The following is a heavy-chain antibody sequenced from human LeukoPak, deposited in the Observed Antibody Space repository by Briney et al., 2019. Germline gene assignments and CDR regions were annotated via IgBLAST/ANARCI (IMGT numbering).Heavy chain of an antibody. CDR2: IYYSGST. Sequence: SETLSLTCTVSGGSISSGDYYWSWIRQPPGKGLEWIGYIYYSGSTYYNPSLKSRVTISVDTSKNQFSLKLSSVTAADTAVYYCAREDGPYCSSTSCHGDWYFDLWGRGTLVTVSS. V-gene: IGHV4-30-4*08. D-gene: IGHD2-2*01. CDR3: AREDGPYCSSTSCHGDWYFDL. J-gene: IGHJ2*01. CDR1: GGSISSGDYY.